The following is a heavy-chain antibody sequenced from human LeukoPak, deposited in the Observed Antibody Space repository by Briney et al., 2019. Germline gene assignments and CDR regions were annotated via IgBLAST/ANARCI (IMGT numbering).Heavy chain of an antibody. Sequence: PSETLSLTCTVSGASISSYYWNWIRQPPGKGLEWIGYIYYSGSTNYNPSLKSRVTISLDTSKNQFSLNLSSVTAADTAVYYCAREYCSSTSCPTIGAFDIWGQGTMVTVSS. CDR1: GASISSYY. CDR3: AREYCSSTSCPTIGAFDI. CDR2: IYYSGST. D-gene: IGHD2-2*01. V-gene: IGHV4-59*01. J-gene: IGHJ3*02.